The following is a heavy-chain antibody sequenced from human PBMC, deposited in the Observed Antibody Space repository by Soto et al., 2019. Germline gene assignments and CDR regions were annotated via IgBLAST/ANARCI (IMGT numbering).Heavy chain of an antibody. CDR2: IRSKSNSYAT. V-gene: IGHV3-73*01. J-gene: IGHJ4*02. D-gene: IGHD4-17*01. Sequence: EVQLVESGGGLVQPGGSLKLSCAVSGFTFSGSAMHWVRQASGKGLEWVGRIRSKSNSYATAYAASVKGRFTISRDDSKTTAYLQMNSLKAEDTAVYYCTRGYGVYVRDYWCQGTLVTVSS. CDR3: TRGYGVYVRDY. CDR1: GFTFSGSA.